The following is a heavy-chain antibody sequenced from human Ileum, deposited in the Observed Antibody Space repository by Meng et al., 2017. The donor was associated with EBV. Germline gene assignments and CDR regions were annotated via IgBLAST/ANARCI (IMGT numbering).Heavy chain of an antibody. Sequence: QVQLVEVGGDLVKPGGSLSLSCAASGLTFSDSSMTWIRQAPGKGLEWIAFISSSSNIIYYTDSVKGRFTVSRDNAKNSLFLQMNSLRAEDTAVYFCARGRSWFDPWGQGTLVTVSS. CDR1: GLTFSDSS. J-gene: IGHJ5*02. CDR2: ISSSSNII. V-gene: IGHV3-11*01. CDR3: ARGRSWFDP.